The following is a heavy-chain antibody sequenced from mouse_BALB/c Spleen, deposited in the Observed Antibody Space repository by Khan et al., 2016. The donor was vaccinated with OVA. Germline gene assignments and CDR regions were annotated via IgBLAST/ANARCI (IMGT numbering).Heavy chain of an antibody. CDR1: GFNIKDTY. D-gene: IGHD4-1*01. V-gene: IGHV14-3*02. Sequence: VQLKESGAELVKPGASVKLSCTASGFNIKDTYMHWVKQRPEQGLEWIGRIDPANGNTKYDPKFQGKATITADTSSKTAYLQLSSLTSEDTAVYSCAPGVDYWGQGTTLTVSS. J-gene: IGHJ2*01. CDR2: IDPANGNT. CDR3: APGVDY.